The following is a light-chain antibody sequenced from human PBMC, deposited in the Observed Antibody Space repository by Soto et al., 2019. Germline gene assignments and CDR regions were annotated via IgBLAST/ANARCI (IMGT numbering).Light chain of an antibody. J-gene: IGKJ1*01. CDR2: WAS. CDR3: QQYYSTPLT. Sequence: DIVMTQSPDSLAVSLGERATINCKSSQSVLYSSNNKDYLAWYQQKQGQPPKLLIYWASIRESGVPDRFTGSGSETDFTLTISSLQAEDVAVYYCQQYYSTPLTFGQGTKVEIK. CDR1: QSVLYSSNNKDY. V-gene: IGKV4-1*01.